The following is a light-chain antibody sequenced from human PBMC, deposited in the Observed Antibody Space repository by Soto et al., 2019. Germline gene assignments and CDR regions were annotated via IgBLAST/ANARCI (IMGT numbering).Light chain of an antibody. J-gene: IGKJ3*01. CDR2: DAS. CDR3: QQRTHWLFN. Sequence: LTQSPASLSLSPGERATLSCRASQTVGISLAWYQHKPGQTPRLLIYDASKRATGIPARFGSSGSGTDFTLTISSLEPEDFAVYYFQQRTHWLFNFGPGTKVDIK. V-gene: IGKV3-11*01. CDR1: QTVGIS.